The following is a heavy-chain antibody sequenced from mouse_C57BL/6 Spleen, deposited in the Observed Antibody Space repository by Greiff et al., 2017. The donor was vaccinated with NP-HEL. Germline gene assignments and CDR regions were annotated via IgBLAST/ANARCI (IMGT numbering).Heavy chain of an antibody. Sequence: QVQLKQSGPELVKPGASVKISCKASGYSFTSYYIHWVKQRPGPGLEWIGWIYPGSGNTKYNEKFKGKATLTADTSSSTAYMQLSSLTSEDSAVYYCAREDDYDRFAYWGQGTLVTVSA. V-gene: IGHV1-66*01. CDR2: IYPGSGNT. J-gene: IGHJ3*01. D-gene: IGHD2-4*01. CDR1: GYSFTSYY. CDR3: AREDDYDRFAY.